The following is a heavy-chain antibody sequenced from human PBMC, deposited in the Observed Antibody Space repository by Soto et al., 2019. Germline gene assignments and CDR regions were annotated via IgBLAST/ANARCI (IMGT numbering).Heavy chain of an antibody. V-gene: IGHV3-48*01. Sequence: GGSLRLSCTASGFTFRNYALSWVRQAPGKGLEWISSIGLGSSPKYYADSVEGRFTISRDNAQNTLYLHMNSLRAEDTAVYYCVRDMQLWRLDSWGRGTLVTVSS. D-gene: IGHD2-21*01. CDR1: GFTFRNYA. J-gene: IGHJ5*01. CDR2: IGLGSSPK. CDR3: VRDMQLWRLDS.